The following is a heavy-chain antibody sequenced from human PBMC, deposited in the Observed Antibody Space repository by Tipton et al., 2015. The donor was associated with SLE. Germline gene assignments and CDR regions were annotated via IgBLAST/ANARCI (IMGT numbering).Heavy chain of an antibody. Sequence: TLSLTCTVSGGSLSNYYWNWIRQPPGRGLEWIGCIYHSGSTSYNPSLKSRVTISVDTSKNQFSLKLSSVTAADTAVYYCARMGTYYYYGMDVWGRGTTVTVSS. CDR1: GGSLSNYY. J-gene: IGHJ6*02. V-gene: IGHV4-59*07. CDR2: IYHSGST. CDR3: ARMGTYYYYGMDV. D-gene: IGHD1-1*01.